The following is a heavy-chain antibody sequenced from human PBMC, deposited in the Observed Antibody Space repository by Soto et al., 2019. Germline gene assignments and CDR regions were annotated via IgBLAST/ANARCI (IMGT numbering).Heavy chain of an antibody. CDR3: ARLHNCISTSCAHDYYGMDF. CDR2: ISAYNGNT. J-gene: IGHJ6*02. V-gene: IGHV1-18*01. Sequence: QVQLVQSGAEVKKPGASVKVSCKASGYTFTSYGISWVRQAPGQGLEWMGWISAYNGNTNYAQKLQGRVTMTTDTSTHTSYIGVRSLRSDDTAVYYCARLHNCISTSCAHDYYGMDFWGQGTTVTVSS. D-gene: IGHD2-2*01. CDR1: GYTFTSYG.